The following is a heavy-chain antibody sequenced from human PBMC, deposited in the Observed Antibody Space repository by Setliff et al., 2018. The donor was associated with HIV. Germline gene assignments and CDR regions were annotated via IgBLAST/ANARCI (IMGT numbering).Heavy chain of an antibody. V-gene: IGHV1-8*01. CDR1: GYTFTNYD. J-gene: IGHJ6*02. Sequence: ASVKVSCKPPGYTFTNYDIHWMRRAPGQGLEWMGWMNPNSGVSGYALKFHDRVTMTRDTSITTLYMGLSSLTSEDTAVYYCARGKGVGGVIITGGLDVWGQGTTVTVSS. CDR3: ARGKGVGGVIITGGLDV. CDR2: MNPNSGVS. D-gene: IGHD3-10*01.